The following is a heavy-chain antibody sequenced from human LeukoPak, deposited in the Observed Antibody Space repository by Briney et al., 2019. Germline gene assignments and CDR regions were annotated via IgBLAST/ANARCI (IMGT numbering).Heavy chain of an antibody. D-gene: IGHD6-19*01. J-gene: IGHJ4*02. CDR3: ARESESSGWYDY. V-gene: IGHV3-43*02. Sequence: GGSLRLSCAAPGFMFHDYAIHWVRPAPGKGLEWVSLISGDGGSTFYADSVKGRFTISRDNSENSLYLQMNSLRSDDTALYYCARESESSGWYDYWGQGTLVTVSS. CDR2: ISGDGGST. CDR1: GFMFHDYA.